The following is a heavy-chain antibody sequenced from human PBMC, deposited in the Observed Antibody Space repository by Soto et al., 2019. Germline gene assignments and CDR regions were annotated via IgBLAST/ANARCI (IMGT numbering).Heavy chain of an antibody. CDR1: GYIFITYG. Sequence: ASVKVSCKASGYIFITYGINWVRQAPGQGLEWMGRISTYNGNTNYAQNLQGRVTMTADTSTNTAYMELRSLRSDDTAVYYCARDHRYCSGPTCYPKVGYWGQGTQVTSPQ. CDR3: ARDHRYCSGPTCYPKVGY. V-gene: IGHV1-18*01. CDR2: ISTYNGNT. D-gene: IGHD2-2*01. J-gene: IGHJ4*02.